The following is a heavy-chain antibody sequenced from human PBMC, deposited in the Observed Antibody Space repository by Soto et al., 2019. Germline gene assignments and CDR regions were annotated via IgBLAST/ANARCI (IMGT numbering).Heavy chain of an antibody. J-gene: IGHJ6*02. V-gene: IGHV1-69*06. CDR2: IIPIFGTA. CDR1: GGPFSSYA. D-gene: IGHD1-26*01. CDR3: AIGRALSTIVVYGMDV. Sequence: SVKVSYKAYGGPFSSYAISLVRQAPGQGLEWIGGIIPIFGTANYAQKFQGRVTITADKSTSTAYMELSSLRSEDTAVYYCAIGRALSTIVVYGMDVWGQGTTVTVSS.